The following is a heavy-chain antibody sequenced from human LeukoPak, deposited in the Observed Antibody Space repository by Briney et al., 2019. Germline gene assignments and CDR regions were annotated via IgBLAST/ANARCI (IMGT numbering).Heavy chain of an antibody. CDR3: ARELYSGYDRSGYGMDV. CDR1: GFTFSSYS. CDR2: ISSSSSYI. V-gene: IGHV3-21*01. D-gene: IGHD5-12*01. Sequence: PGGSLRLYCAASGFTFSSYSMNWVRQAPGKGLEWVSSISSSSSYIYYADSVKGRFTISRDNAKNSLYLQMNSLRAEDTAVYYCARELYSGYDRSGYGMDVWGQGTTVTVSS. J-gene: IGHJ6*02.